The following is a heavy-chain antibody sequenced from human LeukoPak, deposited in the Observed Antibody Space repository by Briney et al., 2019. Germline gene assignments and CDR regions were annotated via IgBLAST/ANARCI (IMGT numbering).Heavy chain of an antibody. J-gene: IGHJ4*02. V-gene: IGHV4-59*08. Sequence: PSETLSPTCTVSGASISSYYWNWIGQPPGKGLEWIGYIHNSGTINYNPSLKSRVTVSVHTSKNQLSLKLSSVTAAGTAVYYCARQWLVSPLFDYWGQGTLVTVSS. CDR1: GASISSYY. CDR3: ARQWLVSPLFDY. D-gene: IGHD6-19*01. CDR2: IHNSGTI.